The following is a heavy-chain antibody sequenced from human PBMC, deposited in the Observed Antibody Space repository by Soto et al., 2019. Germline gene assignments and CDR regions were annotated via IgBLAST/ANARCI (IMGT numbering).Heavy chain of an antibody. CDR1: GGSISSYY. J-gene: IGHJ6*02. CDR2: IYYSGST. Sequence: SETLSLTCTVSGGSISSYYWSWIRQPPGKGLEWIGYIYYSGSTNYNPSLKSRVTISVDTSKNQFSLKLSSVTAADTAVYYCARHYGSGSYHYYYYCGMDVWGQGTTVTVSS. V-gene: IGHV4-59*01. CDR3: ARHYGSGSYHYYYYCGMDV. D-gene: IGHD3-10*01.